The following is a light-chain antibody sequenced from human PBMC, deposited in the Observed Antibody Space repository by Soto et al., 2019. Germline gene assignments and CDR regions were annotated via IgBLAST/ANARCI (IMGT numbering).Light chain of an antibody. Sequence: DIQMTQSPSTLSASVGDRVTITCRASQSISGWLAWYQQRPGKAPKVLIYDASKLESGVPSRFSGSGSGTEFTLTISSLQPDDFATYYCQRYDSFSMYTFGQGTNLDIK. V-gene: IGKV1-5*01. CDR2: DAS. J-gene: IGKJ2*01. CDR3: QRYDSFSMYT. CDR1: QSISGW.